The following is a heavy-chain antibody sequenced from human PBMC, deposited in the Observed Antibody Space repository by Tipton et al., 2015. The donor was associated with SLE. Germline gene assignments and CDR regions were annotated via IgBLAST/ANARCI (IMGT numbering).Heavy chain of an antibody. J-gene: IGHJ6*02. Sequence: SLRLSCAASGFTFDDYGMNWVRQAPGKGLEWVSIIYSGGSTYYADSVKGRFTISRHNSKNTLYLQMNSLRAEDTAVYYCAGDYFYFYGLDVWDQGTTVTVAS. CDR3: AGDYFYFYGLDV. V-gene: IGHV3-53*04. CDR2: IYSGGST. CDR1: GFTFDDYG.